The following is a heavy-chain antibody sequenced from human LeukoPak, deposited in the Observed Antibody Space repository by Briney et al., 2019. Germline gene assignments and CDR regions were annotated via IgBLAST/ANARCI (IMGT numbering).Heavy chain of an antibody. CDR3: ATPGDSSSWYYFDY. D-gene: IGHD6-13*01. V-gene: IGHV3-23*01. CDR1: GFTFSSYA. Sequence: GGSLRLSCAASGFTFSSYAMTWVRQAPGKGLEWVSSISGSGGSTYYADSVKGRFTISRDNSKNALYLQMNSLRAEDTAVYYCATPGDSSSWYYFDYWGQGTLVTVSS. CDR2: ISGSGGST. J-gene: IGHJ4*02.